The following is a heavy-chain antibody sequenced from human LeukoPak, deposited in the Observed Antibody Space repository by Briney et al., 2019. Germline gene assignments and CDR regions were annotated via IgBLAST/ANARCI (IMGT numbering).Heavy chain of an antibody. CDR1: GYTFTSYG. CDR3: ASNLGGSGSFLDAFDI. J-gene: IGHJ3*02. CDR2: INPNSGGT. V-gene: IGHV1-2*02. D-gene: IGHD3-10*01. Sequence: ASVKVSCKASGYTFTSYGISWVRQAPGQGLECMGWINPNSGGTNYAQKFQGRVTMTRDTSISTAYMELSRLRSDDTAVYYCASNLGGSGSFLDAFDIWGQGTMVTVSS.